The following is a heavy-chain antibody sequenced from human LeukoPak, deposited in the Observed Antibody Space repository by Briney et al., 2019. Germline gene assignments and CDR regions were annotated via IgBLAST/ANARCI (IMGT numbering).Heavy chain of an antibody. D-gene: IGHD3-10*01. CDR3: ARGESYYYGSGSYYGCY. Sequence: SVKVSCKASGGTFSSHAISWVRQAPGQGLEWMGGINPIFGTANYAQKFQGRVTITADESTSTAYMELSSLRSEDTAVYYCARGESYYYGSGSYYGCYWGQGTLVTVSS. V-gene: IGHV1-69*01. J-gene: IGHJ4*02. CDR1: GGTFSSHA. CDR2: INPIFGTA.